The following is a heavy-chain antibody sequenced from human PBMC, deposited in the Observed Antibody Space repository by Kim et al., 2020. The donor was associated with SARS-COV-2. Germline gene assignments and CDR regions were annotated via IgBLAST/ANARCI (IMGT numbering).Heavy chain of an antibody. CDR1: GFTFSSYS. V-gene: IGHV3-21*01. J-gene: IGHJ3*02. Sequence: GGSLRLSCAASGFTFSSYSMNWVRQAPGKGLEWVSSISSSSSYIYYADSVKGRFTISRDNAKNSLYLQMNSLRAEDTAVYYCARNYDFWSGYSWGAFDIWGQGTMVTVSS. D-gene: IGHD3-3*01. CDR2: ISSSSSYI. CDR3: ARNYDFWSGYSWGAFDI.